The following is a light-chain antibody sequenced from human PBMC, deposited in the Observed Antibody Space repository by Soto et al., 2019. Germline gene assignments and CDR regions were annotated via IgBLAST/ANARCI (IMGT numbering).Light chain of an antibody. J-gene: IGKJ1*01. CDR1: QSFSNTY. Sequence: EIMLTQSPGTLSLSPGERATLSCRASQSFSNTYLVWYQQKPGQAPRLLIYGASSRASGTPDRFSGSGSGTDVTLTIDRLEPEDFALYYCQQFGNSPWTFGQGTKVEIK. CDR3: QQFGNSPWT. CDR2: GAS. V-gene: IGKV3-20*01.